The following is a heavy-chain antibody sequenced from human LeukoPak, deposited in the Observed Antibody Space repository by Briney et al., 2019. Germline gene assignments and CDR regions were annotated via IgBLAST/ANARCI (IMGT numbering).Heavy chain of an antibody. D-gene: IGHD6-13*01. Sequence: PSETLSLTCAVYGGSFSGYYWSWIRQPPGKVLEWIGEINHSGSTNYNPSLKSRVTISVDTSKNQFSLKLSSVTAADTAVYYCARGRYSSNYYYYYYMDVWGKGTTVTVSS. J-gene: IGHJ6*03. V-gene: IGHV4-34*01. CDR2: INHSGST. CDR1: GGSFSGYY. CDR3: ARGRYSSNYYYYYYMDV.